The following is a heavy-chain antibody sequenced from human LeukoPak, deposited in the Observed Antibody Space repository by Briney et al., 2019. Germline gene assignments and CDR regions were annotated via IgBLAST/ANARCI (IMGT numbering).Heavy chain of an antibody. Sequence: PGGSLRLSCIASGFTFSRCGIHWVRQAPGKGLEWVALISYDGYNKEYADSVKGRFTISRDNSKNTLYLQMSSLRAEDTAVYYCVKDGSLGLRYPNWYFDLWGRGTLVTVSS. CDR3: VKDGSLGLRYPNWYFDL. V-gene: IGHV3-30*18. CDR2: ISYDGYNK. CDR1: GFTFSRCG. D-gene: IGHD5-12*01. J-gene: IGHJ2*01.